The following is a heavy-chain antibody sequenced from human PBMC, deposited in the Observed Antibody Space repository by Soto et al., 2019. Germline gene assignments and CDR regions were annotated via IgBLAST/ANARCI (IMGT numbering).Heavy chain of an antibody. CDR1: GGTFRTHG. CDR2: NIPIFDIV. V-gene: IGHV1-69*13. J-gene: IGHJ6*02. CDR3: DRERGSMTGNNLHQGLDV. D-gene: IGHD2-2*01. Sequence: SVKVSCKVSGGTFRTHGFSGVRQAPGEGLEWIGGNIPIFDIVAYAQKFQGRVTITADDSTNTPHMVMSGLTSEETALYFCDRERGSMTGNNLHQGLDVWGQGTTVNVSS.